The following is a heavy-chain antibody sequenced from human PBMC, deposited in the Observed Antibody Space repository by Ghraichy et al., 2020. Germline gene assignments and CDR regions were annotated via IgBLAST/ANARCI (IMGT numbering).Heavy chain of an antibody. CDR1: GGSISSYY. CDR3: ARDPSYGSGSPWYFDL. CDR2: IYTSGST. V-gene: IGHV4-4*07. J-gene: IGHJ2*01. D-gene: IGHD3-10*01. Sequence: SETLSLTCTVSGGSISSYYWSWIRQPAGKGLEWIGRIYTSGSTNYNPSLKSRVTMSVDTSKNQFSLKLSSVTAADTAVYYCARDPSYGSGSPWYFDLWGRGTLVTVSS.